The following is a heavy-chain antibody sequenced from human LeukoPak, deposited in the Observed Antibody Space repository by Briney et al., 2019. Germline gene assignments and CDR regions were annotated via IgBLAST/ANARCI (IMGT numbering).Heavy chain of an antibody. V-gene: IGHV5-51*01. Sequence: GESLKISCKGSGYSFTSYWIGWVRQMPGKGLEWMGIVYPGDSDTRYSPSFQGQVTVSADKSISTAYLQWSSLKASDTAMYYCARTTTVTTWGLDYWGQGTLVTVSS. D-gene: IGHD4-11*01. CDR3: ARTTTVTTWGLDY. CDR2: VYPGDSDT. J-gene: IGHJ4*02. CDR1: GYSFTSYW.